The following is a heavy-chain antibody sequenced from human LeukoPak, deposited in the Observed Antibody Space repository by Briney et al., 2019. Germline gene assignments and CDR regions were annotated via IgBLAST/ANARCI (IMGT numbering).Heavy chain of an antibody. CDR2: ISGNGEST. CDR3: ASHYYYDSSGHDAFDI. D-gene: IGHD3-22*01. Sequence: GGSLRLSCSASGFTFSRYTMHWVRQAPGKGLEYVSGISGNGESTYYADSVKGGFTISRDNSKNTLYLQMSSLRAEDTAVYYCASHYYYDSSGHDAFDIWGQGTMVTVSS. CDR1: GFTFSRYT. V-gene: IGHV3-64D*09. J-gene: IGHJ3*02.